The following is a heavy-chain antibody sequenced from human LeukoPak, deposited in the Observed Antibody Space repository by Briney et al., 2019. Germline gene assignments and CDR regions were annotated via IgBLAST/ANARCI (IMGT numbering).Heavy chain of an antibody. CDR2: IYISGST. CDR1: GGSISSYY. CDR3: ARESTMVRGDPQDAFDI. D-gene: IGHD3-10*01. J-gene: IGHJ3*02. Sequence: SETLSLTCTVSGGSISSYYWSWIRQPAGKGLEWIGRIYISGSTNYNPSLKSRVTMSVDTSKNQFSLKLSSVTAADTAVYYCARESTMVRGDPQDAFDIWGQGTMVTVSS. V-gene: IGHV4-4*07.